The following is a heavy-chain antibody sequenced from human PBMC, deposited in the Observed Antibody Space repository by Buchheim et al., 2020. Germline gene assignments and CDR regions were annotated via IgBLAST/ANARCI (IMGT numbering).Heavy chain of an antibody. J-gene: IGHJ4*02. Sequence: EVQLVESGGGLVQPGGSLRLSCVASEYSFSSYWMTWVRQAPGKGLEWVANINQDGSEKYYVDSVKGRFTISRDNAKKSLYIQMNSLRAEDTAVYLCAGCGGDCYTVDHWGEGTL. CDR1: EYSFSSYW. CDR3: AGCGGDCYTVDH. V-gene: IGHV3-7*03. CDR2: INQDGSEK. D-gene: IGHD2-21*02.